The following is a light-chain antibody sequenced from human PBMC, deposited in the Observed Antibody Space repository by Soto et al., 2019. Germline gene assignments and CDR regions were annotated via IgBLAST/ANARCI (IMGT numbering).Light chain of an antibody. J-gene: IGKJ1*01. CDR3: LQDYNYPRT. CDR1: QGIRND. Sequence: AIQMTQSPSSLSASVGDTVTITCRASQGIRNDLGWYQQKPGKAPNLLIYAASSLQSGVPSRFSGSGSGTDFTLTISSLQPEDFATYYCLQDYNYPRTFGQGTKVDNK. CDR2: AAS. V-gene: IGKV1-6*01.